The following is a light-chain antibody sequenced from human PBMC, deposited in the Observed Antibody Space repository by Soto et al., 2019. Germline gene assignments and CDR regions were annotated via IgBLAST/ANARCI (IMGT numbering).Light chain of an antibody. V-gene: IGLV1-44*01. CDR2: GTN. CDR1: SSNIGAGKD. CDR3: AAWDDYLNGVV. Sequence: QAVVTQPPSVSGAPGQRVTISCTGSSSNIGAGKDVNWYQQLPGTGPRLLIYGTNQRPSGVPDRFSGSKSGTSASLAISGLQSEDEADYYCAAWDDYLNGVVFGGGTKVTVL. J-gene: IGLJ2*01.